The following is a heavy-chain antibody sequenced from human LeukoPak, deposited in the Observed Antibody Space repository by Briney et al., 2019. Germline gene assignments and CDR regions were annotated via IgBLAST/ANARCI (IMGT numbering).Heavy chain of an antibody. Sequence: SETLSLTCTVSVGSISSYYWSWIRQPPGKGLEGLGYIYDSGTTNYNPSLKSRVTISVDTTKNHFSLKLSSVTAADTAVYYCARGGGIDYYYYYMDVWAKGPRSPSP. CDR2: IYDSGTT. CDR3: ARGGGIDYYYYYMDV. D-gene: IGHD3-10*01. CDR1: VGSISSYY. J-gene: IGHJ6*03. V-gene: IGHV4-59*01.